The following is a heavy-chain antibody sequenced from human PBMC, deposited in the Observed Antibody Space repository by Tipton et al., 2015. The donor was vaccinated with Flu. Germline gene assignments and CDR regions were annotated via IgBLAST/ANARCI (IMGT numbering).Heavy chain of an antibody. V-gene: IGHV4-38-2*02. Sequence: LRLSCSVSGSSMGSGYCWGWIRQPPGKGLEWIANICHSGSTYHNPSLKSRVTISVDNSKNQFSLKMRSVTAADTAVYYCARGLDYTLFDYWGQGALVTVSS. CDR2: ICHSGST. D-gene: IGHD4-11*01. J-gene: IGHJ4*02. CDR1: GSSMGSGYC. CDR3: ARGLDYTLFDY.